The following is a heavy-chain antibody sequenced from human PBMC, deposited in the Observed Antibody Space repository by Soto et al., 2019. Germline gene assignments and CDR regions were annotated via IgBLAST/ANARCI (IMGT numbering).Heavy chain of an antibody. Sequence: SETLSLTCTVSGGSISSYYWSWIRQPPGKGLEWIGYIYYSGSTNYNPSLKSRVTISVDTSKNQFSLKLSSVTAADTAVYYCARGNGSSSWYWDYYYGMDVWAQGTTVTVSS. V-gene: IGHV4-59*01. CDR1: GGSISSYY. D-gene: IGHD6-13*01. J-gene: IGHJ6*02. CDR3: ARGNGSSSWYWDYYYGMDV. CDR2: IYYSGST.